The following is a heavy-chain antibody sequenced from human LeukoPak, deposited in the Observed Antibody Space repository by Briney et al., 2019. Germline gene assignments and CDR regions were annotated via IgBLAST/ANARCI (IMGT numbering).Heavy chain of an antibody. CDR1: GFTFSSYA. J-gene: IGHJ6*02. V-gene: IGHV3-23*01. CDR2: ISGSGGST. CDR3: ARGLGGSGSYHYYYGMDV. Sequence: GGSLRLSCAASGFTFSSYAMSWVRQAPGKGLEWVSAISGSGGSTYYADSVKGRFTISRDNSKNTLYLQMNSLRAGDTAVYYCARGLGGSGSYHYYYGMDVWGQGTTVTVSS. D-gene: IGHD3-10*01.